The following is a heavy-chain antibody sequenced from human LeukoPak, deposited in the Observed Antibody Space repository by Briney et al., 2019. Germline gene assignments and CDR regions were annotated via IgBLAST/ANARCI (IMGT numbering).Heavy chain of an antibody. CDR2: IHHIGST. CDR1: GDSSSGHSYF. V-gene: IGHV4-39*01. Sequence: SDTLSLTCTVSGDSSSGHSYFWGWLRQAPGKGLEWIGNIHHIGSTYYNPSLKSRVTMSVDTSKNQFSLKLSSVTAADTAVYYCARRRGYSYGPFDYWGQGTLVTVSS. D-gene: IGHD5-18*01. CDR3: ARRRGYSYGPFDY. J-gene: IGHJ4*02.